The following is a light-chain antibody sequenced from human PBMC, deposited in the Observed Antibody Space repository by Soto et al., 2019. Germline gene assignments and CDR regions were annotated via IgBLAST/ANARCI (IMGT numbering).Light chain of an antibody. Sequence: EIVMSQSPATVSVSPGEGDTVSCRASQSVSSHLAWYQHKPGQAPRLLFYDASTRATGIPARFSGSGSGTDFTLTISSLEPEDFAIYYCQQRQYWPPITFGQGTRLEIK. CDR2: DAS. CDR3: QQRQYWPPIT. CDR1: QSVSSH. J-gene: IGKJ5*01. V-gene: IGKV3-15*01.